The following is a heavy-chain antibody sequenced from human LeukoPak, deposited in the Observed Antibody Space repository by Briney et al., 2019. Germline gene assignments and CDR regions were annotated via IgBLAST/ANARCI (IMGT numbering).Heavy chain of an antibody. CDR3: ARSALYCSGGSCFLDY. V-gene: IGHV1-46*01. CDR2: LNPSGGNT. J-gene: IGHJ4*02. D-gene: IGHD2-15*01. CDR1: GYTFTSYY. Sequence: ASVKVSCKASGYTFTSYYMHWVRQAPGQGLEWVGILNPSGGNTGYAKKFQGRVTMTRDTSTSTVYMELSSLRSDDTAVYYCARSALYCSGGSCFLDYWGQGTLVTVSS.